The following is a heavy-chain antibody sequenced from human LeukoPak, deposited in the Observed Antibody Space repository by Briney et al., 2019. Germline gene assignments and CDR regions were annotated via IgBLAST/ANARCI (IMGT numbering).Heavy chain of an antibody. Sequence: SQTLSLTCAISGDSVSSNSAAWNWIRQSPSRGLEWLGRTYYRPKWYNDYAVSVKSRITINPDTSKNQFSLQLNSVTPEDTAVYYCARVRGSGSRIVGVFDYWGQGTLVTVSS. J-gene: IGHJ4*02. D-gene: IGHD3-10*01. CDR1: GDSVSSNSAA. V-gene: IGHV6-1*01. CDR3: ARVRGSGSRIVGVFDY. CDR2: TYYRPKWYN.